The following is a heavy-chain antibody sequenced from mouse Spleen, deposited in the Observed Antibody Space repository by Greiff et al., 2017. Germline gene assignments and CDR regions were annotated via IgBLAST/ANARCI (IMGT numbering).Heavy chain of an antibody. V-gene: IGHV5-9*01. D-gene: IGHD2-4*01. CDR3: ARHERYDYYFDY. CDR1: GFTFSSYT. J-gene: IGHJ2*01. Sequence: EVKLVESGGGLVKPGGSLKLSCAASGFTFSSYTMSWVRQTPEKRLEWVATISGGGGNTYYPDSVKGRFTISRDNAKNTLYLQMSSLRSEDTALYYCARHERYDYYFDYWGQGTTLTVSS. CDR2: ISGGGGNT.